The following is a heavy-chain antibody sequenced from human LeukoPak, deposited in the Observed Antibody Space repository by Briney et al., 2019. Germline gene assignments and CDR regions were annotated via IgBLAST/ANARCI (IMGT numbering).Heavy chain of an antibody. Sequence: PSETLSLICTVSGDSFRSHYWSWIRQPPGKALEWIGYMFYSGSTNYNPSLKSRVTISVDTSKNQFSLKLNSVTAADTAMYYCARVGQWQYYFDYWGQGTQVTVSS. D-gene: IGHD6-19*01. CDR3: ARVGQWQYYFDY. CDR1: GDSFRSHY. CDR2: MFYSGST. J-gene: IGHJ4*02. V-gene: IGHV4-59*11.